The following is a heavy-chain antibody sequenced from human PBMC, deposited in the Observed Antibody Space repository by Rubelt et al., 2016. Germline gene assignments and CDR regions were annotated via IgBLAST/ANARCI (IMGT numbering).Heavy chain of an antibody. V-gene: IGHV3-66*01. Sequence: EVQLVESGGGLVQPGGSLRLSCAASGFTVSSNYMSWVRQAPGKGLEWVSVIYSGGSTFSADSVKGGFTISRDNSNNTLYLQRNSLRAEDTAVYYCARGHDAFDIWGQGTMVTVSS. CDR2: IYSGGST. J-gene: IGHJ3*02. CDR3: ARGHDAFDI. CDR1: GFTVSSNY.